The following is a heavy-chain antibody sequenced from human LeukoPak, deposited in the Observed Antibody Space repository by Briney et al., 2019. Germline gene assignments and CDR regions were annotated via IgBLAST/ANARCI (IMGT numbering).Heavy chain of an antibody. V-gene: IGHV3-48*03. CDR1: GFTFRTYE. Sequence: PGGSLRLSCAASGFTFRTYEMNWVRQALGKGLEWLSYISSSGSTIYQADAVKGRFTISRDNAKNSLFLQMNSLRGEDTAVYYCARDSMTSGEFGYWGQGTVVTVSS. CDR3: ARDSMTSGEFGY. CDR2: ISSSGSTI. D-gene: IGHD2/OR15-2a*01. J-gene: IGHJ4*02.